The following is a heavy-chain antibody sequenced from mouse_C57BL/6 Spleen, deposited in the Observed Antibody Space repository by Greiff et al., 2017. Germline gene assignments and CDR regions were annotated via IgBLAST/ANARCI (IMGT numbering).Heavy chain of an antibody. J-gene: IGHJ2*01. CDR1: GYTFTDYE. CDR3: TRGRGVLFDY. Sequence: QVQLQQSGAELVRPGASVTLSCKASGYTFTDYEMHWVKQTPVHGLEWIGAIDPETGGTAYNQKFKGKAILTADKSSSTAYMELRSLTSEDSAVYYCTRGRGVLFDYWGQGTTLTVSS. V-gene: IGHV1-15*01. CDR2: IDPETGGT.